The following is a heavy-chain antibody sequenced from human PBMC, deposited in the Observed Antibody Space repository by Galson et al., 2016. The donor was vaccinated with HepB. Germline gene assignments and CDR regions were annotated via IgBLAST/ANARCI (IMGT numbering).Heavy chain of an antibody. V-gene: IGHV3-23*01. Sequence: SLRLSCAASGFTFYNYAISWVRQVPGKGLEWISSISGSGGSAYHADSVKGRFTISRDNSKNTLYLQMNSLRAEDTAVYCCAKDGGHCSGGVCYYRNQWGQGTLVIVSS. CDR1: GFTFYNYA. CDR2: ISGSGGSA. D-gene: IGHD2-8*02. CDR3: AKDGGHCSGGVCYYRNQ. J-gene: IGHJ4*02.